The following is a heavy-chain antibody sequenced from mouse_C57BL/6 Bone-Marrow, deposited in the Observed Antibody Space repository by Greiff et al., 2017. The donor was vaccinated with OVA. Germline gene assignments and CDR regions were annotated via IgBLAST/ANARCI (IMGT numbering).Heavy chain of an antibody. CDR3: AKKSGYALDY. CDR1: GYAFSSYW. Sequence: VKLQESGAELVRPGSSVKISCKASGYAFSSYWMNWVKQRPGQGLEWIGQIYPGDGDTNSNGKFKGKATLTADKSSSTAYMQLSSLTSEDSAVYFCAKKSGYALDYWGQGTSVTVSS. CDR2: IYPGDGDT. V-gene: IGHV1-80*01. J-gene: IGHJ4*01.